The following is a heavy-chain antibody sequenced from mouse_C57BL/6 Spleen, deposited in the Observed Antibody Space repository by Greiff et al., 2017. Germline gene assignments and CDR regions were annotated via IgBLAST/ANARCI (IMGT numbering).Heavy chain of an antibody. D-gene: IGHD1-1*01. CDR3: GMNYYGSPHYYDMDG. V-gene: IGHV1-78*01. CDR1: GYTFTDHT. Sequence: QVQLQQSDAELVKPGASVKISCKVSGYTFTDHTIHWMKQRPEQGLEWIGYICPRDGSTKYNEKFKGKATLTAGKYSSTAYKQLNSRTSEDSAVYFYGMNYYGSPHYYDMDGWGKGTSVTVAS. CDR2: ICPRDGST. J-gene: IGHJ4*01.